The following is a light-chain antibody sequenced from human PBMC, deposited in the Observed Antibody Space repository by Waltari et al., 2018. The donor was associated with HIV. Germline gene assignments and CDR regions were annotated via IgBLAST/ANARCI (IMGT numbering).Light chain of an antibody. J-gene: IGLJ2*01. CDR3: NSRDSSGNRLVV. V-gene: IGLV3-19*01. CDR2: GKN. Sequence: SSEVTQDPAVSVALGQTVRLTCQGASLRNYYPTWYQQKPGQAPVHVIYGKNNRPSGIPDRFSGSTSGNTASLTITGAQAEDEADYYCNSRDSSGNRLVVFGGGTKLTVL. CDR1: SLRNYY.